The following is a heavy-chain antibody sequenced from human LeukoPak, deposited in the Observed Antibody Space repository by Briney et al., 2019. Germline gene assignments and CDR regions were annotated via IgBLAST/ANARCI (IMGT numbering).Heavy chain of an antibody. J-gene: IGHJ6*02. CDR2: ISSSGSTI. V-gene: IGHV3-48*03. CDR3: ASSLLWFGYYYYGMDV. CDR1: GFTFSSYE. D-gene: IGHD3-10*01. Sequence: GGSLRLSCAASGFTFSSYEMNWVRQAPGKGLEWVSYISSSGSTIFYADSVKGRFTISRDNSKNTLYLQMNSLRAEDTAVYYCASSLLWFGYYYYGMDVWGQGTTVTVSS.